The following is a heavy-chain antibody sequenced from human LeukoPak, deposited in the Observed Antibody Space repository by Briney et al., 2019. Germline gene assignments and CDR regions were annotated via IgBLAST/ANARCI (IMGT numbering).Heavy chain of an antibody. V-gene: IGHV1-46*01. CDR2: INPSGGST. D-gene: IGHD1-1*01. CDR1: GYTFTSYY. CDR3: ARARGNVNWFDP. Sequence: ASVKVSCKASGYTFTSYYMHWVRQAPGQGLEWMGIINPSGGSTSNAQKFQGRVTMTRDTSTSTVYMELSSLRSEDTAVYYCARARGNVNWFDPWGQGTLVTVSS. J-gene: IGHJ5*02.